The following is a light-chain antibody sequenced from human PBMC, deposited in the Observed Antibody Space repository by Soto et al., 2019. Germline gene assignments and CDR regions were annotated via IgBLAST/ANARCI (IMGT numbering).Light chain of an antibody. J-gene: IGKJ2*01. CDR1: QSVSDY. CDR2: DAS. V-gene: IGKV3-11*01. CDR3: QQRTNSPPYT. Sequence: EIVLTQSPATLSLSPGERATLSCRASQSVSDYLAWYQQKPGQAPRLLIYDASNRATGIPARFSGSGSGTDYTLTISSLEPEDSAVYYCQQRTNSPPYTFGQGTKLEMK.